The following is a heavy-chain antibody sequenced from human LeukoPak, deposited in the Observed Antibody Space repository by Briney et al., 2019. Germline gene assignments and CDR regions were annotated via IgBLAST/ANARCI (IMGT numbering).Heavy chain of an antibody. J-gene: IGHJ6*03. CDR1: GYTFTSYD. CDR3: ARCAYSSPFYYYYYMDV. V-gene: IGHV1-8*01. Sequence: ASVKVSCKASGYTFTSYDINWVRQATGQGLEWMGWMNPNSGNTGYAQKFQGRVTMTRNTSISTAYVELSSLRSEDTAVYYCARCAYSSPFYYYYYMDVWGKGTTVTVSS. CDR2: MNPNSGNT. D-gene: IGHD6-13*01.